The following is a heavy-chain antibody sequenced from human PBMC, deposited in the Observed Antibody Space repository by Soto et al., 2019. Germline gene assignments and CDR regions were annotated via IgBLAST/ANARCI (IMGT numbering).Heavy chain of an antibody. CDR3: ARAEGAVAGYGMDV. J-gene: IGHJ6*02. CDR2: ISYDGSNK. Sequence: PGGSLRLSCAASGFTFSSYAMHWVRQATGKGLEWVAVISYDGSNKYYADSVKGRFTISRDNSKNTLYLQMNSLRAEDTAVYYCARAEGAVAGYGMDVWGQGTTVTVSS. D-gene: IGHD6-19*01. V-gene: IGHV3-30-3*01. CDR1: GFTFSSYA.